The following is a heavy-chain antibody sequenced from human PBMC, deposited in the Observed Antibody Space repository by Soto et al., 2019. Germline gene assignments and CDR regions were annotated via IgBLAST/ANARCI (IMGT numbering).Heavy chain of an antibody. V-gene: IGHV3-30*18. CDR1: GFIFSSYA. Sequence: GGSLRLSCAASGFIFSSYAMHWVRQAPGKGLEWVAVISHGGNEKYYADSVEGRFTISRDNSKNMVYLQMNGLRPEDTAVYYCAKVSSDRGYYYFAMDVWGQGTTVTVSS. J-gene: IGHJ6*02. D-gene: IGHD3-10*01. CDR3: AKVSSDRGYYYFAMDV. CDR2: ISHGGNEK.